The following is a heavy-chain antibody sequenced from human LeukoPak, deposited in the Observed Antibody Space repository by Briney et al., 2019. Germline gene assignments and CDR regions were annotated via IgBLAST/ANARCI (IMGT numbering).Heavy chain of an antibody. CDR1: GFTFSSYG. D-gene: IGHD6-13*01. CDR2: IWSDGNNK. J-gene: IGHJ4*02. Sequence: PGRSLRLSCAASGFTFSSYGMHWVRQAPGKGLEWVAVIWSDGNNKDYADSVKGRFTISRDDSKNTLYLQMNSLRAEDTAVYYCARDLSSWTPGYWGQGTLVTVSS. V-gene: IGHV3-33*01. CDR3: ARDLSSWTPGY.